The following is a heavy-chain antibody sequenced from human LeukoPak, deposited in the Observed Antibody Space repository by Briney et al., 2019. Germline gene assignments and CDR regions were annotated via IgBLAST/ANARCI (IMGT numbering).Heavy chain of an antibody. CDR1: GFTFSSYA. D-gene: IGHD3-16*01. V-gene: IGHV3-7*03. J-gene: IGHJ6*02. Sequence: GGSLRLSCAASGFTFSSYAMSWVRQAPGKGLEWVANIKQDGSEKYYVDSVKGRFTISRDNAKNSLYLQMNSLRAEDTAVYYCARDYYEYGMDVWGQGTTVTVSS. CDR2: IKQDGSEK. CDR3: ARDYYEYGMDV.